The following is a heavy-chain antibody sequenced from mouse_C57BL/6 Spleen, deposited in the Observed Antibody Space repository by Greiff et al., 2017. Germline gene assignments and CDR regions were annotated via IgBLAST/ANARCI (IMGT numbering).Heavy chain of an antibody. V-gene: IGHV1-55*01. CDR1: GYTFTSYW. J-gene: IGHJ2*01. D-gene: IGHD1-1*01. CDR3: ASYYYGSSFYFDY. Sequence: QVQLQQPGAELVKPGASVKMSCKASGYTFTSYWITWVKQRPGQGLEWIGDIYPGSGSTNYNEKFKSKATLTVDTSSSTAYMQLSSLTSENSAFYYCASYYYGSSFYFDYWGQGTTLTVSS. CDR2: IYPGSGST.